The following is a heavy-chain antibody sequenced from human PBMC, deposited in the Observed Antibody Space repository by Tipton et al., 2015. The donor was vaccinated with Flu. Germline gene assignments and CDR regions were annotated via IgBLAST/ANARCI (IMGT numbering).Heavy chain of an antibody. Sequence: SLRLSCTASGFTFSRYAMSWVRQAPGKGLEWVSSIGGGGATTYFADSVKGRFTISRDNIRNTLFLQMNSLRAEDAAIYYCARVIPEFVADLSYWGQGTLVSVSS. CDR3: ARVIPEFVADLSY. D-gene: IGHD6-19*01. CDR1: GFTFSRYA. J-gene: IGHJ4*02. CDR2: IGGGGATT. V-gene: IGHV3-23*01.